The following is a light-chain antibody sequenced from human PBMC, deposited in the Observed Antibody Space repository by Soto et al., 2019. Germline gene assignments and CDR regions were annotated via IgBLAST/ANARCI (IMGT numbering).Light chain of an antibody. Sequence: EIVMTQSPATLSLSPGERATLSCRASQSVSSSDLAWYQQKPGQAPRLLIYGASSRATGIPDRFSGSGSGTEFTLTISSLQPDDFATYYCQHYNSYSEALGQGTKVDIK. CDR3: QHYNSYSEA. J-gene: IGKJ1*01. V-gene: IGKV3-20*01. CDR2: GAS. CDR1: QSVSSSD.